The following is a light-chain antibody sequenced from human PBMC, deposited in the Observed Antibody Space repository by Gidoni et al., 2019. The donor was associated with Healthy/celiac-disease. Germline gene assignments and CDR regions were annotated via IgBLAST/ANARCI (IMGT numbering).Light chain of an antibody. J-gene: IGKJ4*01. CDR1: QSVSSSD. CDR2: GAS. V-gene: IGKV3-20*01. Sequence: EIVLTQSPGPLSLSPGERATLACRASQSVSSSDLSWYQQKPGQAPRLLIYGASSRATGIPDRFSGRGSGTDLTLTISRLEPEEFAVYYCQQYGSSPRRLTFGGGTKVEIK. CDR3: QQYGSSPRRLT.